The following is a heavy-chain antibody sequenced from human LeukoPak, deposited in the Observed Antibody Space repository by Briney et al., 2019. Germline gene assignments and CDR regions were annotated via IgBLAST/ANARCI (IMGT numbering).Heavy chain of an antibody. CDR3: ARDVESMVGVGV. V-gene: IGHV3-11*05. J-gene: IGHJ4*02. CDR1: GFTFSDYY. CDR2: ISSSSSYT. D-gene: IGHD3-10*01. Sequence: PGGSLRLSCAASGFTFSDYYMSWIRQAPGKGLEWVSYISSSSSYTNHADSVKGRFTISRDNAKNSLYLQMNSLRAEDTAVYYCARDVESMVGVGVWGQGTLVTVSS.